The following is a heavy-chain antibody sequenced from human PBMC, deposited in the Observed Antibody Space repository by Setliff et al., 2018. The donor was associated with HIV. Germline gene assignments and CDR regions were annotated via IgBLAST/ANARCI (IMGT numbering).Heavy chain of an antibody. D-gene: IGHD3-16*02. V-gene: IGHV4-59*08. J-gene: IGHJ4*02. Sequence: SETLSLTCTVSGGSITGYYWSWIRQPPGKGLEWIGWIYYSGNTRYNPSLKSRVTISLDTSKNRFSLQLTSVTAADTSVYYCARHWLSQDLVSGNYRSHYYFDYWGQGTLVTVSS. CDR3: ARHWLSQDLVSGNYRSHYYFDY. CDR1: GGSITGYY. CDR2: IYYSGNT.